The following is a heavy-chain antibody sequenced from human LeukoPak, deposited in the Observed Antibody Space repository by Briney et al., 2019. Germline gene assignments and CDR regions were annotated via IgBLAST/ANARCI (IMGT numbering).Heavy chain of an antibody. D-gene: IGHD2/OR15-2a*01. CDR2: IYYDGSKK. Sequence: GGSLRRPCVASGFTFRNYGRHWIRQAPGKGLEWVSVIYYDGSKKYYADFVRGRFAISRDNSKNVVWLQMDRLRVEDTAFYYCARSLGETTFDGRGQGTLVTVPS. CDR3: ARSLGETTFDG. V-gene: IGHV3-33*01. J-gene: IGHJ4*02. CDR1: GFTFRNYG.